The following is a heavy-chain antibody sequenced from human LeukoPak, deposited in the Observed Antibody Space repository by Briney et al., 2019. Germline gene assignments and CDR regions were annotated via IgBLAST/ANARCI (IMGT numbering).Heavy chain of an antibody. V-gene: IGHV3-30*02. J-gene: IGHJ4*02. Sequence: GGSLRLSCTASGFTFSNYGMHWVRQAPGKGLEWVAFIRYDGSNKYYADSVKGRFTISRDNSKNTLYLQMNSLRAEDTAVYYCAKAQYSSSWWVFDYWGQGTLVTVSS. CDR3: AKAQYSSSWWVFDY. CDR1: GFTFSNYG. CDR2: IRYDGSNK. D-gene: IGHD6-13*01.